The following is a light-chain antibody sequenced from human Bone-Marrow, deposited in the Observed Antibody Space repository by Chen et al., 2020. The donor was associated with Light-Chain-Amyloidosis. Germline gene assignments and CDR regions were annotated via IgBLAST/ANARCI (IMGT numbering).Light chain of an antibody. Sequence: DIRITQSPPTLSASGGDRVTITCRASQDIGDWLAWFQQKPGKAPNLLIYKASNLQRGVPSRFTGSGSGTEFTLTIDSLQPDDFALYFCQQYKSYTFTFGQGTQL. CDR3: QQYKSYTFT. CDR2: KAS. V-gene: IGKV1-5*03. J-gene: IGKJ2*01. CDR1: QDIGDW.